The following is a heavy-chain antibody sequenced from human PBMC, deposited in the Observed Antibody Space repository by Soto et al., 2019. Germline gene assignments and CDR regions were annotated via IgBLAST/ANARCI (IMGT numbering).Heavy chain of an antibody. J-gene: IGHJ4*02. CDR2: IKQDGSEK. Sequence: GGSLRLSCAASTFTFNTYWMSWVRRAPGKGLEWVANIKQDGSEKYDVDSVKGRFTISRDNAKNSLYLQMNSLRAEDTAVYYCARPTSADYGDYGWDYWGQGTLVTVSS. D-gene: IGHD4-17*01. CDR1: TFTFNTYW. V-gene: IGHV3-7*01. CDR3: ARPTSADYGDYGWDY.